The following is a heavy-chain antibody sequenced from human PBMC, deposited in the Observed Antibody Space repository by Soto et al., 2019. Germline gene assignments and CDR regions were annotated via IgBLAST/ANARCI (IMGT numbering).Heavy chain of an antibody. Sequence: PSETLSLTCAVYGGFLSESYWTWIRQPPGKGLEWIGEINHVGGTNYNPSLKSRVTMSVDTSQNQFSLRLISVTAADTAMYFCVRIRDQLPSSVLWLDPLGQGTPVTGSS. CDR2: INHVGGT. CDR1: GGFLSESY. J-gene: IGHJ5*02. V-gene: IGHV4-34*01. CDR3: VRIRDQLPSSVLWLDP. D-gene: IGHD1-1*01.